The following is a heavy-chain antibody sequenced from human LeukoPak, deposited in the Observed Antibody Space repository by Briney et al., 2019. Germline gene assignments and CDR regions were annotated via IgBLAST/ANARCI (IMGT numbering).Heavy chain of an antibody. J-gene: IGHJ4*02. CDR3: ARHRYDFWSGYSYYFDY. Sequence: SETLSLTCAVYGGSFSGYYWSWIRQPPGKGLEWIGEINHSGSTNYNPSLKSRVTISVDTSKNQFSLKLSSVTAADTAVYYCARHRYDFWSGYSYYFDYWGQGTLVTVSS. CDR1: GGSFSGYY. D-gene: IGHD3-3*01. CDR2: INHSGST. V-gene: IGHV4-34*01.